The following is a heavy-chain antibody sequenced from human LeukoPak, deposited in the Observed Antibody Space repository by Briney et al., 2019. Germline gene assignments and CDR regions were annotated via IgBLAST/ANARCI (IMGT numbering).Heavy chain of an antibody. CDR3: TTDPWHGDFNY. D-gene: IGHD4-17*01. V-gene: IGHV3-15*01. J-gene: IGHJ4*02. Sequence: PGGSLRLSCAASGFTFSNAWMSWVRQAPGKGLEWVGRIKSKTYGETTDYAAPVKGRFTISRDDSENTLYLQMNSLKTEDTAVHYCTTDPWHGDFNYWGQGTLVTVSS. CDR2: IKSKTYGETT. CDR1: GFTFSNAW.